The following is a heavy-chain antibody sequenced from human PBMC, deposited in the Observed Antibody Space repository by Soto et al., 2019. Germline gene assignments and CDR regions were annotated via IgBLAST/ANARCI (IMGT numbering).Heavy chain of an antibody. CDR1: GYSFTGYY. Sequence: HEHLVQSGAEVKRPAASLKVSCKASGYSFTGYYIHWVRQAPGQGLEWMGWINPDSGATNYAQNFPGRVTLTSDTSISTAPMDLTSLTSDDTAVYYCARGDYGTGGYPFPYIDYWGQGTLVIVSS. CDR2: INPDSGAT. CDR3: ARGDYGTGGYPFPYIDY. J-gene: IGHJ4*02. D-gene: IGHD2-8*02. V-gene: IGHV1-2*02.